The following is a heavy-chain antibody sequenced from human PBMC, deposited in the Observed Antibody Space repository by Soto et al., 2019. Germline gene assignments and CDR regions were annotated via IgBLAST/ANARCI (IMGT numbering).Heavy chain of an antibody. CDR3: ARDCSGGSCYVGP. CDR2: IIPILGIA. CDR1: GGTFSSYT. Sequence: QVQLVQSGAEEKKPGSSVKVSCKASGGTFSSYTISWVRQAPGQGLEWMGRIIPILGIANYAQKFQGRVTITADKSTSTAYMELSSLRSEDTAVYYCARDCSGGSCYVGPWGQGTLVTVSS. D-gene: IGHD2-15*01. V-gene: IGHV1-69*08. J-gene: IGHJ5*02.